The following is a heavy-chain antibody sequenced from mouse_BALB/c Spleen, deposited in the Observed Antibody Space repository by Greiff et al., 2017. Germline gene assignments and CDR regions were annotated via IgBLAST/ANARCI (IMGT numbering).Heavy chain of an antibody. Sequence: DVHLVESGGGLVKPGGSLKLSCAASGFTFSSYAMSWVRQSPEKRLEWVAEISSGGSYTYYPDTVTGRFTISRDNANNTLYLEMSSLRSEDTAMYYCAREGDDYAMDYWGQGTSVTVSS. CDR1: GFTFSSYA. D-gene: IGHD2-13*01. CDR2: ISSGGSYT. J-gene: IGHJ4*01. CDR3: AREGDDYAMDY. V-gene: IGHV5-9-4*01.